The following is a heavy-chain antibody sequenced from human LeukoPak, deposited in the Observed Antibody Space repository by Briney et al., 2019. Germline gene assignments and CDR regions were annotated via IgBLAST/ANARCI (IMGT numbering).Heavy chain of an antibody. J-gene: IGHJ4*02. V-gene: IGHV3-15*01. D-gene: IGHD2-8*01. CDR1: GFTFSNAW. CDR2: IKRKTDGGTT. Sequence: SGGSLRLSCAASGFTFSNAWMTWVHQAPGRGLEWVGRIKRKTDGGTTDYAAPVKGRFTISRDDSKNTLYLQMNSLKTEDTAVYYCSTVRYCTTDVCYTPFDYWGQGTLVTVSS. CDR3: STVRYCTTDVCYTPFDY.